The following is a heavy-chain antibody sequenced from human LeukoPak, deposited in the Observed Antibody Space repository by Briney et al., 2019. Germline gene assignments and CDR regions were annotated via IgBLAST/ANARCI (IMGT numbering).Heavy chain of an antibody. CDR2: IRFDGSSK. CDR3: AKEGTASKPSDLDY. J-gene: IGHJ4*02. CDR1: GFIFSDYG. Sequence: GGSLRLSCAASGFIFSDYGIHWVRQAPGKGLEWVAFIRFDGSSKYYTDSVKGRFTISRDNSRNTVYLQMNSMRVEDTAVYYCAKEGTASKPSDLDYWGQGTLVTVSS. D-gene: IGHD1/OR15-1a*01. V-gene: IGHV3-30*02.